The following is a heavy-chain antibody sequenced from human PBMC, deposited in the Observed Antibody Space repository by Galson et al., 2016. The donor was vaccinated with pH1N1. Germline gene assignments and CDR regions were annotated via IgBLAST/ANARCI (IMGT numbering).Heavy chain of an antibody. CDR1: GGTFTSYG. D-gene: IGHD6-19*01. V-gene: IGHV1-18*01. CDR3: ARLGASVGGTTY. Sequence: SVKVSCKASGGTFTSYGISWVRQAPGQGLEFMGWVSTSNGNTHFAQKFQGRVTLTTDTSTSTAYMELRSLRSDDTAVYYCARLGASVGGTTYWGQGTLVTVFS. J-gene: IGHJ4*02. CDR2: VSTSNGNT.